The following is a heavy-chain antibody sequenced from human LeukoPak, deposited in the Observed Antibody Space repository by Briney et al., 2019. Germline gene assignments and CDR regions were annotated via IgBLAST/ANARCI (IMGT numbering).Heavy chain of an antibody. D-gene: IGHD6-19*01. CDR2: IYYSGST. CDR1: GGSISGSSYY. Sequence: SETLSLTCTVSGGSISGSSYYWGWIRQPPGKGLEWIGSIYYSGSTYYNPSLKSRVTISVDTSKNQFSLKLSSVTAADTAVYFCARGPTVAVADYWGQGTLVTVSS. J-gene: IGHJ4*02. V-gene: IGHV4-39*01. CDR3: ARGPTVAVADY.